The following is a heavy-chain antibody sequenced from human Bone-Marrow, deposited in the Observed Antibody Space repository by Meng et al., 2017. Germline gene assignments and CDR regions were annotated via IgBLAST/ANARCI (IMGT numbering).Heavy chain of an antibody. V-gene: IGHV4-4*02. CDR2: IYHSGST. Sequence: QVRLRGPGPGLVKPSATPSLPCAVSGGSISRRNWWSWVRQPPGKGLELIGEIYHSGSTNYNPSLKSRVTISVDKSKNQFSLKLSSVTAADTAVYYCAIEYSSGIDYWGQGTLVTVSS. J-gene: IGHJ4*02. D-gene: IGHD6-19*01. CDR1: GGSISRRNW. CDR3: AIEYSSGIDY.